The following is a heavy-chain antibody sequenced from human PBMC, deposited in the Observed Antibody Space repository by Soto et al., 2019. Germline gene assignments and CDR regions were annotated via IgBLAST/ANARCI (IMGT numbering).Heavy chain of an antibody. CDR1: GGTFSSYA. Sequence: APVKVSCKASGGTFSSYAISWVRQAPGQGLEWMGGIIPIFGTANYAQKFQGRVTITADESTSTAYLQWSSLKASDTAMYYCASRDGYNFDYWGQGTLVTVSS. V-gene: IGHV1-69*13. CDR2: IIPIFGTA. J-gene: IGHJ4*02. D-gene: IGHD5-12*01. CDR3: ASRDGYNFDY.